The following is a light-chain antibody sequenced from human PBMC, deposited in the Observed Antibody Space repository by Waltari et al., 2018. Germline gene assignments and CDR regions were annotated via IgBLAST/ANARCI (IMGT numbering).Light chain of an antibody. CDR3: AAWDDSLHGPI. J-gene: IGLJ1*01. V-gene: IGLV1-44*01. CDR2: SDD. CDR1: SSNLRGNT. Sequence: QSVMTHPPSASGTPGQRVHISCSGSSSNLRGNTVIWYQHLPGTAPQLLIYSDDQRPSGVPDRFSGSKSGTSASLAISGLQSEDEADYYCAAWDDSLHGPIFGTGTKVTVL.